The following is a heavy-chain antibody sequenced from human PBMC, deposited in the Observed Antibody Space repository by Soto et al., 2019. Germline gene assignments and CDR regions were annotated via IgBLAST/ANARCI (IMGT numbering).Heavy chain of an antibody. CDR2: IYYSGST. J-gene: IGHJ6*02. V-gene: IGHV4-30-4*01. Sequence: PSETLSLTCTVSGGSISSGDYYWSWIRQPPGKGLEWIGYIYYSGSTYYNPSLKSRVTISVDTSKNQFSLKLSSVTAADTAVYYCASLGYSYGYDDYYGMDVWGQGTTVTVSS. D-gene: IGHD5-18*01. CDR3: ASLGYSYGYDDYYGMDV. CDR1: GGSISSGDYY.